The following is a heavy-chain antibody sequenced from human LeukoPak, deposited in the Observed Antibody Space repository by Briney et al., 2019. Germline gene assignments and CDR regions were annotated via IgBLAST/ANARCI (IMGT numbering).Heavy chain of an antibody. Sequence: ASVKVSCKASGYTFTSYGISWVRQAPGQGLEWMGWISAYNGNTNYAQKLQGRVTMTTDTSTSTAYMELRSLRSDDTAVYYCAREWYYYDSSGYQSYGMDVWGQETTVTVSS. CDR1: GYTFTSYG. CDR3: AREWYYYDSSGYQSYGMDV. D-gene: IGHD3-22*01. V-gene: IGHV1-18*01. J-gene: IGHJ6*02. CDR2: ISAYNGNT.